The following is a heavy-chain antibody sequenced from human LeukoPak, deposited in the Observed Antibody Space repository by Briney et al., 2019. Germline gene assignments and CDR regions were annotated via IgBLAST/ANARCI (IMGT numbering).Heavy chain of an antibody. Sequence: GGSLRLSCAASGFTFSSYAMHWVRQAPGKGLEWVAVISYDGSNKYYADSVKGRFTISRDNSKNTLYLQMNSLRAEDTAVYYCARAKGYSSSRRGGWFDPWGQGTLVTVSS. D-gene: IGHD6-13*01. CDR2: ISYDGSNK. CDR1: GFTFSSYA. V-gene: IGHV3-30-3*01. J-gene: IGHJ5*02. CDR3: ARAKGYSSSRRGGWFDP.